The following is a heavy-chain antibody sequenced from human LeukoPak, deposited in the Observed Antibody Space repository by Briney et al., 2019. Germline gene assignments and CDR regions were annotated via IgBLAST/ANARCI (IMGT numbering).Heavy chain of an antibody. Sequence: GGSLRLSCAASGLTFSNYAMHWVRQAPGKGLEYVSAISSHGGSTYYANSVKGRFTISRDNSKNTLSLQLGSLRAEDMAVYYCARSNWNDRYFDYWGQGTLVTVSS. CDR1: GLTFSNYA. D-gene: IGHD1-20*01. V-gene: IGHV3-64*01. J-gene: IGHJ4*02. CDR2: ISSHGGST. CDR3: ARSNWNDRYFDY.